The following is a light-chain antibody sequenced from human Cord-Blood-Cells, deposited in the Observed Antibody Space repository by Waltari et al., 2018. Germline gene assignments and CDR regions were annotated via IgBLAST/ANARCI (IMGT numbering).Light chain of an antibody. J-gene: IGLJ3*02. CDR1: SSDGGGYNY. CDR3: SSYTSSSTLV. V-gene: IGLV2-14*01. CDR2: DVS. Sequence: QSALTQRASVSGSPGQSITISCTGTSSDGGGYNYVSWYQQHPGKAPKLMIYDVSNRPSGVSNRFSGSKSGNTASLTISGLQAEDEADYYCSSYTSSSTLVFGGGTKLTVL.